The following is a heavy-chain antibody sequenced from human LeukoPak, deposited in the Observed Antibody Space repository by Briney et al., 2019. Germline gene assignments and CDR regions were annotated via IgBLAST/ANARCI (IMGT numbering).Heavy chain of an antibody. Sequence: ASVKVSCKASGGTFSSYVISWVRQAPGQGLEWMGRIIPIFGIANYAQKFQGRVTITADKSTSTAYMELSSLRSEDTAVYYCARTPGSSGYYTGYGGQGTLVTVSS. V-gene: IGHV1-69*04. CDR1: GGTFSSYV. CDR3: ARTPGSSGYYTGY. J-gene: IGHJ4*02. CDR2: IIPIFGIA. D-gene: IGHD3-22*01.